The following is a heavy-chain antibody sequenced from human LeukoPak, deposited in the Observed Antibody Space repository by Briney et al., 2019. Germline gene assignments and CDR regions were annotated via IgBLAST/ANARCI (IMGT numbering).Heavy chain of an antibody. CDR3: AREYYYDSSGFDY. Sequence: NPGGSLRLSCAASGFTLSSYWMHWVRQAPGKGLEWVSSISSSSSYIYYADSVKGRFTISRDNAKNSLYLQMNSLRAEDTAVYYCAREYYYDSSGFDYWGQGTLVTVSS. V-gene: IGHV3-21*01. J-gene: IGHJ4*02. CDR2: ISSSSSYI. CDR1: GFTLSSYW. D-gene: IGHD3-22*01.